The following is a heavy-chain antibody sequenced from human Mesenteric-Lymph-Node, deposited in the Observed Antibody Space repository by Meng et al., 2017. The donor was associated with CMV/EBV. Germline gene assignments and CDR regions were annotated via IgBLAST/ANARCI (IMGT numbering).Heavy chain of an antibody. J-gene: IGHJ4*02. CDR2: IYPGDSDT. Sequence: GESLKISCKGSGYSFTNYWIGWARQMPGKGPEWMGTIYPGDSDTRYSPSFQGQVTISADKSINTAYLQWSSLKASDTAMYYCARQAAAGTGPDYWGQGTLVTVSS. CDR3: ARQAAAGTGPDY. CDR1: GYSFTNYW. V-gene: IGHV5-51*01. D-gene: IGHD6-13*01.